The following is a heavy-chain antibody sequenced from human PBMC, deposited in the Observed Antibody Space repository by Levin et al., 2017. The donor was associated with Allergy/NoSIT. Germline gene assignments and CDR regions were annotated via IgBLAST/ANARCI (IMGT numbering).Heavy chain of an antibody. V-gene: IGHV5-51*01. CDR2: IYPGDSDT. CDR1: GYSFTSYR. D-gene: IGHD6-13*01. Sequence: KVSCKGSGYSFTSYRIGWVRQMPGKGLEWMGIIYPGDSDTRYSPSFQGQVTISADKSISTAYLQWSSLKASDTAMYYCARAIAAAGTGWFDPWGQGTLVTVSS. CDR3: ARAIAAAGTGWFDP. J-gene: IGHJ5*02.